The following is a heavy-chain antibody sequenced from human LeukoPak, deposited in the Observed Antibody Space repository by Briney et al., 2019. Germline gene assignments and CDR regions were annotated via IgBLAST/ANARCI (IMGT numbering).Heavy chain of an antibody. Sequence: ASVKVSCKASGYTFTGYYLHWVRQAPGQGLEWMGYINPNNGGTNYAQKFRGRVTMTRDTSISSAYMELSSLRSDDTAVYYCGRDGGNGYLADYWGQGTLVTVSS. CDR3: GRDGGNGYLADY. D-gene: IGHD3-3*01. J-gene: IGHJ4*02. CDR2: INPNNGGT. CDR1: GYTFTGYY. V-gene: IGHV1-2*02.